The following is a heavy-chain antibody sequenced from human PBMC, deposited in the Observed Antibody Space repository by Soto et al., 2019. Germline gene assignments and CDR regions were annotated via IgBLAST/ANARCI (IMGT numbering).Heavy chain of an antibody. D-gene: IGHD1-20*01. CDR1: GGSISSTTYY. Sequence: SETLSLTCTVSGGSISSTTYYWGWIRQPPGKGLEWIGNTSYSGTTYYNPSLKSRITISTDTSKNQFSLKLSSVTAADTAVYYCARDRAKWKDYYYYGMDVWGQGTTVTISS. CDR3: ARDRAKWKDYYYYGMDV. J-gene: IGHJ6*02. V-gene: IGHV4-39*07. CDR2: TSYSGTT.